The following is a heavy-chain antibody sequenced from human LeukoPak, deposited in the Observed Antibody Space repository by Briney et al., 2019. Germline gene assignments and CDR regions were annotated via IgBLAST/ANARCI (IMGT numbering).Heavy chain of an antibody. D-gene: IGHD3-22*01. V-gene: IGHV4-34*01. CDR2: INHSGST. CDR1: GGSFSGYY. J-gene: IGHJ4*02. Sequence: SETLSLTCAVYGGSFSGYYWSWIRQPPGKGLEWIGEINHSGSTNYNPSLKSRVTISVDTSKSQFSLKLSSVSAADTAVYYCARGGGSSGYYYSDWGQGTLVTVSS. CDR3: ARGGGSSGYYYSD.